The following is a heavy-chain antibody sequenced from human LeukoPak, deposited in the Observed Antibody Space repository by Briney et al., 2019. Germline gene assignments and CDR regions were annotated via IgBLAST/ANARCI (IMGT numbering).Heavy chain of an antibody. CDR2: MNPNSGNT. CDR3: ARVGFLEWLTYFDY. Sequence: ASVKVSCKASGYTFTSYDINWVRQATGQGLEWMGWMNPNSGNTGYAQKFQGRVTMTRNTSISTAYMELRSLRSDDTAVYYCARVGFLEWLTYFDYWGQGTLVTVSS. CDR1: GYTFTSYD. J-gene: IGHJ4*02. V-gene: IGHV1-8*01. D-gene: IGHD3-3*01.